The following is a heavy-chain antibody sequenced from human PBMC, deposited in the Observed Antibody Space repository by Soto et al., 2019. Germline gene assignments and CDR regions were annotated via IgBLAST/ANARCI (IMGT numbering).Heavy chain of an antibody. CDR2: INHSGST. J-gene: IGHJ4*02. CDR3: ARLAAAGTPEDY. CDR1: GGSFSGYY. Sequence: ALETLSLTCAVYGGSFSGYYWSWIRQPPGKGLEWIGEINHSGSTNYNPSLKSRVTISVDTSKNQFSLKLSSVTAADTAVYYCARLAAAGTPEDYWGQGTLVTVSS. D-gene: IGHD6-13*01. V-gene: IGHV4-34*01.